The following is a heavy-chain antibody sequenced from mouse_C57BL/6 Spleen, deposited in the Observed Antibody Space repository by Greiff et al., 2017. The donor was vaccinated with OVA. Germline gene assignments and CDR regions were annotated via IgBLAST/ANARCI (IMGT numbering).Heavy chain of an antibody. J-gene: IGHJ3*01. Sequence: QVQLQQPGAELVRPGSSVKLSCKASGYTFTSYWMHWVKQRPIQGLEWIGNIDPSDSETHYNQKFKDKATLTVDNSSSTAYMQLSSLTSEDSAVYYCARWDYYGSSYGFAYWGQGTLVTVSA. CDR3: ARWDYYGSSYGFAY. CDR2: IDPSDSET. CDR1: GYTFTSYW. D-gene: IGHD1-1*01. V-gene: IGHV1-52*01.